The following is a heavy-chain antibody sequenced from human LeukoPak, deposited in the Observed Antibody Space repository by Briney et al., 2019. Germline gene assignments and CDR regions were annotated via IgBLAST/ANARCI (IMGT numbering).Heavy chain of an antibody. D-gene: IGHD3-3*01. J-gene: IGHJ3*02. CDR1: GFTFDDYA. Sequence: GGSLRLSCAVSGFTFDDYAMHWVRQAPGKGLEWVSGISWNSGSIGYADSVKGRFTISRDNAKNSLYLQMNSLRAEDTALYYCAKDLGPLLSGAFDIWGQGTMVTASP. CDR3: AKDLGPLLSGAFDI. CDR2: ISWNSGSI. V-gene: IGHV3-9*01.